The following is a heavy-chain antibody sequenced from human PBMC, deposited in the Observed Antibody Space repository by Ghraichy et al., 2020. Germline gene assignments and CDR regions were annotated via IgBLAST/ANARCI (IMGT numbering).Heavy chain of an antibody. J-gene: IGHJ6*02. CDR2: ISSSSSTI. Sequence: GGSLRLSCAASGFTFSSYSMNWVRQAPGKGLEWVSYISSSSSTIYYADSVKGRFTISRDNAKNSLYLQMNSLRDEDTAVYYCARDNLSSGSYYEGYYYGMDVWGQGTTVTVSS. CDR3: ARDNLSSGSYYEGYYYGMDV. CDR1: GFTFSSYS. D-gene: IGHD1-26*01. V-gene: IGHV3-48*02.